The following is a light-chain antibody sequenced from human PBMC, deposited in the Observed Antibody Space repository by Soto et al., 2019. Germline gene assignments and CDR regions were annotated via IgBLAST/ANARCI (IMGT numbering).Light chain of an antibody. CDR2: DVS. Sequence: DDRRTQSPPTHYTTVGDKVTITCRASQSINAWLAWYQHKPGKAPKVRIYDVSTLDSGVPSRFSGSASGTEFTLTINNLECDGFETYFSQQYHRYAKLGQGTKV. CDR1: QSINAW. CDR3: QQYHRYAK. J-gene: IGKJ1*01. V-gene: IGKV1-5*01.